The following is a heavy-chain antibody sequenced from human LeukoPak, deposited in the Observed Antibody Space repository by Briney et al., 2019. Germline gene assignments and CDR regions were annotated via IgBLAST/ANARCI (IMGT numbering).Heavy chain of an antibody. V-gene: IGHV3-21*01. CDR3: GRALDRSRRNPSYYYYYYMDV. Sequence: PGGSLRLSCAASWLTFRNYSMNWVRQAPGKGLEWVSSIRSSSSYIYYADSTKGRFTISRDNAKNSLYLQMNSLRAEDTAVYYCGRALDRSRRNPSYYYYYYMDVWGKGTTVTVSS. J-gene: IGHJ6*03. CDR2: IRSSSSYI. D-gene: IGHD2-15*01. CDR1: WLTFRNYS.